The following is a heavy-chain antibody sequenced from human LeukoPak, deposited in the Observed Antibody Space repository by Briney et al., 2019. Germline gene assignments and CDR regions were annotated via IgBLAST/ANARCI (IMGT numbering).Heavy chain of an antibody. Sequence: GGSLRLSCAASGFTVSSTYMSWVRQAPGKGLEWVSVIYSGGDIYYIDSVKGRFIISRDTSKNTLYLQMNSLRAEDTAVYYCASRHCSGGGCYFAGADPFDYWGQGILVTVSS. CDR1: GFTVSSTY. J-gene: IGHJ4*02. V-gene: IGHV3-53*01. CDR2: IYSGGDI. D-gene: IGHD2-15*01. CDR3: ASRHCSGGGCYFAGADPFDY.